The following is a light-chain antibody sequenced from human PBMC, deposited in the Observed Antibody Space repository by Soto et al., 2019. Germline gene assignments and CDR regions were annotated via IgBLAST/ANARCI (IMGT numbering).Light chain of an antibody. CDR3: QQANLFPLT. J-gene: IGKJ4*01. CDR1: QGISSW. Sequence: DIQMTQSPSSVSASVGDRVTITCRASQGISSWLAWYQQRPGEAPKVLIFAASSLQSGVPSRFSCNGSETYFTLTITSLQPEDSATYYCQQANLFPLTFGAGTKVEIK. V-gene: IGKV1-12*01. CDR2: AAS.